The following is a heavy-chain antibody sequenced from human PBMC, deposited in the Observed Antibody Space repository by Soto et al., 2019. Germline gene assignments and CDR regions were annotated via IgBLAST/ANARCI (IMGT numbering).Heavy chain of an antibody. Sequence: SVKVSCKASGYTFSRYAIHWVGRAPWQRLEWMGWINAGNGNTKYSQKFEGRVTLTTDTSANTVYMELSSLRFEDTALYYCARDQQFRNWFDSWGQGTLVTVSS. CDR3: ARDQQFRNWFDS. CDR2: INAGNGNT. D-gene: IGHD6-13*01. CDR1: GYTFSRYA. J-gene: IGHJ5*01. V-gene: IGHV1-3*01.